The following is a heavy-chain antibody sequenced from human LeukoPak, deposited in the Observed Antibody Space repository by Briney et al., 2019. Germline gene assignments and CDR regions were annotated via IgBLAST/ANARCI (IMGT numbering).Heavy chain of an antibody. Sequence: SVKVSCTASGLTFTISAMQWAGQASGQRLEWIGWSVFGSGNTNYAQKFQERVTITRDMSTSTAYMELSSLRSEDTAVYYCAASVGDYGGNFDAFDIWGQGTMVTVSS. J-gene: IGHJ3*02. CDR1: GLTFTISA. CDR2: SVFGSGNT. V-gene: IGHV1-58*02. CDR3: AASVGDYGGNFDAFDI. D-gene: IGHD4-23*01.